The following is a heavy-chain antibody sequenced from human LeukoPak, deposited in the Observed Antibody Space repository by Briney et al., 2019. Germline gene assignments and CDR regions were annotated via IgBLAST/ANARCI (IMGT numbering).Heavy chain of an antibody. D-gene: IGHD3-10*01. CDR3: ARADPNASGYFYRFNWFDP. Sequence: SETLSLTCAVYGGSFSGYYWSWIRQPPGKGLEWIGEINHSGSINYNPSLKSRVTISVDTSKNQFSLRLNSVTAADTAVYYCARADPNASGYFYRFNWFDPWGQGTLVTVSS. CDR2: INHSGSI. J-gene: IGHJ5*02. CDR1: GGSFSGYY. V-gene: IGHV4-34*01.